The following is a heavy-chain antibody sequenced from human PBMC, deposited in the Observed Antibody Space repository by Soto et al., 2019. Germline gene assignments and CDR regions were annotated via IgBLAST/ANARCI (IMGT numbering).Heavy chain of an antibody. CDR2: MYYSGST. Sequence: QVQLQESGPGLVKPSQTLSITCTVSGGSISSGGYYWSWIRQHPGKGLEWIGYMYYSGSTYYNPSLKSRVTISLDTSKNQFSLKLSSVTAADTAVYYCAREDSSGYHRPIDYWGQGTLVTVSS. D-gene: IGHD3-22*01. J-gene: IGHJ4*02. CDR3: AREDSSGYHRPIDY. V-gene: IGHV4-31*03. CDR1: GGSISSGGYY.